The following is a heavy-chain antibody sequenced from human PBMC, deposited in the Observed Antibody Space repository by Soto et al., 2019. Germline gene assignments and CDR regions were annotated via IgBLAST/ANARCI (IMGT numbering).Heavy chain of an antibody. J-gene: IGHJ6*02. Sequence: QVQLQQWGAGLLKPSETLSLTCAVYGGSFSGYYWSWIRQPPGKGLEWIGEINHSGSTNYNPSLKSRVTMSVDTSKNQFSLKLSSVTAADTAVYYCASCSSTSCYYYYGMDVWGQGTTVTVSS. CDR2: INHSGST. D-gene: IGHD2-2*01. V-gene: IGHV4-34*01. CDR1: GGSFSGYY. CDR3: ASCSSTSCYYYYGMDV.